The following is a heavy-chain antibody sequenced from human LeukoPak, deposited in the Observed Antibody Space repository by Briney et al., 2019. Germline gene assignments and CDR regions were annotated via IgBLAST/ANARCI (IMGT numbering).Heavy chain of an antibody. CDR2: IYYSGST. D-gene: IGHD1-26*01. J-gene: IGHJ5*02. CDR3: ARDEVGALFDP. V-gene: IGHV4-59*01. Sequence: SETLSLTCTVSGGSISSYYWSWIRQPPGKGLEWIGYIYYSGSTNYNPSLKSRVTISVDTSKNQFSLKLSSVTAADTAVYYCARDEVGALFDPWGQGTLVTVSS. CDR1: GGSISSYY.